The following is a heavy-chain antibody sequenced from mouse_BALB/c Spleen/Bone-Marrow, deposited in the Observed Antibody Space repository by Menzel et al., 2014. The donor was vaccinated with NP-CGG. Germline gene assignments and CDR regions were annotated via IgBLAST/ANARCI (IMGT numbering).Heavy chain of an antibody. CDR1: GYTFSSYW. CDR2: ILPGSGST. CDR3: AREDGNHVGFAY. V-gene: IGHV1-9*01. J-gene: IGHJ3*01. Sequence: VQLQESGAELMKPGASVKISCKATGYTFSSYWIEWVKQRPGHGLGWIGEILPGSGSTNYNEKFKGKATFTADTSSNTAYMQLSSLTSEDSAVYYCAREDGNHVGFAYWGQGTLVTVSA. D-gene: IGHD2-1*01.